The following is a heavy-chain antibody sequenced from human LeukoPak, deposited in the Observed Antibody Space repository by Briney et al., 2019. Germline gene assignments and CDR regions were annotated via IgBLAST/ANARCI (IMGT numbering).Heavy chain of an antibody. CDR1: GFTFDDYA. V-gene: IGHV3-9*01. CDR2: ISWNSGSI. J-gene: IGHJ6*03. Sequence: GGSLRLSCAASGFTFDDYAMHWVRQAPGKGLEWVSGISWNSGSIGYADSVKGRFTISRDNAKNSLYLQMNSLRAEDTALYYCAEDTGEYYYYYYMDVWGKGTTVTVSS. CDR3: AEDTGEYYYYYYMDV.